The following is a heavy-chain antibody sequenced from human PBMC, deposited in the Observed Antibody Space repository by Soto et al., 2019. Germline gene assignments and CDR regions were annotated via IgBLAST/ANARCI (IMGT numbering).Heavy chain of an antibody. CDR1: GYTFITYG. CDR3: ARGPTDYYDNSANYSLDS. J-gene: IGHJ4*02. Sequence: QVQLVQSGAEVKKPGASVKVSCKASGYTFITYGVSWVRQAPRQGVDCLGWISTYNGNTRYAERLQGRVTMTTDSTTNTAYMELRNLRSEDTAVYYCARGPTDYYDNSANYSLDSWGQGTLVTVSS. CDR2: ISTYNGNT. V-gene: IGHV1-18*01. D-gene: IGHD3-22*01.